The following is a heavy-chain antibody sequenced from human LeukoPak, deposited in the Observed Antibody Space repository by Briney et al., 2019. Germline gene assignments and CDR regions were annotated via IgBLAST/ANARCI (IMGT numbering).Heavy chain of an antibody. V-gene: IGHV3-23*01. CDR1: GFTSSSYA. CDR3: AKVGYSYGLLLDY. CDR2: ISGSGGST. J-gene: IGHJ4*02. Sequence: GGSLRLSCAASGFTSSSYAMSWVRQAPGKGLEWVSAISGSGGSTYYADSVKGRFTISRDNSKNTLYLQMNSLRAEDTAVYYCAKVGYSYGLLLDYWGQGTLVTVSS. D-gene: IGHD5-18*01.